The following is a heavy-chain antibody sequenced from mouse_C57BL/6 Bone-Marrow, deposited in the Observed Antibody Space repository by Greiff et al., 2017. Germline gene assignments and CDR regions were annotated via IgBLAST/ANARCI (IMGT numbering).Heavy chain of an antibody. D-gene: IGHD1-1*01. V-gene: IGHV1-64*01. J-gene: IGHJ3*01. Sequence: QVQLQQPGAELVKPGASVKLSCKASGYTFTSYWMHWVKQRPGQGLEWIGMIHPNSGSTNYNEKFKSKATLTVDKSSSTAYMQLSSLTSEDSAVYYCARPLIYYGSSRFAYWGQGTLVTVSA. CDR2: IHPNSGST. CDR1: GYTFTSYW. CDR3: ARPLIYYGSSRFAY.